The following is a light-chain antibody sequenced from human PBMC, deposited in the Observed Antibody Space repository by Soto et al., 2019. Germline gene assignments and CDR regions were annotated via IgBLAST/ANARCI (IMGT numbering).Light chain of an antibody. CDR1: QGIGNS. J-gene: IGKJ1*01. V-gene: IGKV1-6*01. CDR2: AAS. CDR3: LQDHSYPWT. Sequence: ALQMTQSPSSLSASVGDRITITCRASQGIGNSLGWYQQKPGKAPKVMIYAASTLQSGVPSRLSGGGSGTEFTLTISCLQPEDFATYYCLQDHSYPWTFGQGTRVEIK.